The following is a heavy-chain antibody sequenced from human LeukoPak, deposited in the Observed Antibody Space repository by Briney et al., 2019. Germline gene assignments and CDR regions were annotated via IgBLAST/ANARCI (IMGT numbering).Heavy chain of an antibody. CDR1: GYSFTSYR. Sequence: GESLKISCKGSGYSFTSYRIGWVRHMPGKGLEWMGIIYPATSDTRYSPSLQGQVTLSTDKSICTSYLRWSSLKASDTAMDYCAILCDMYSSSWIPGDDWGQGTLVTVSS. CDR3: AILCDMYSSSWIPGDD. J-gene: IGHJ4*02. V-gene: IGHV5-51*01. D-gene: IGHD6-13*01. CDR2: IYPATSDT.